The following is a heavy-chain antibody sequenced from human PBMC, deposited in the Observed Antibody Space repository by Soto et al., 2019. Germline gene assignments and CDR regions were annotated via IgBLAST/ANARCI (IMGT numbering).Heavy chain of an antibody. V-gene: IGHV3-9*01. J-gene: IGHJ4*02. CDR2: ITWNSGCI. CDR1: GFSFDDYA. D-gene: IGHD3-22*01. Sequence: GGSLRLSCAASGFSFDDYAMHWVRQAPGRGLEWVSGITWNSGCIGYADSVKGRFTISKDNAKNSLYLKMNSLRPEDTAVYYCAKGTYDSSGYYTAPDYWGQGTLVTVSS. CDR3: AKGTYDSSGYYTAPDY.